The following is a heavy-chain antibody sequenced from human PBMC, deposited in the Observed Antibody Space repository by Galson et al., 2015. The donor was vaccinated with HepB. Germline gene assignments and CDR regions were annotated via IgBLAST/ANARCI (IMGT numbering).Heavy chain of an antibody. CDR1: GGSFSGYY. V-gene: IGHV4-34*01. CDR2: INHSGST. D-gene: IGHD4-11*01. Sequence: SETLSLTCAVYGGSFSGYYWSWIRQPPGKGLEWIGEINHSGSTNYNPSLKSRVTISVDTSKNQFSLKLSSVTAADTAVYYCARAPILLTTVTTTRNWFDPWGQGTLVTVSS. CDR3: ARAPILLTTVTTTRNWFDP. J-gene: IGHJ5*02.